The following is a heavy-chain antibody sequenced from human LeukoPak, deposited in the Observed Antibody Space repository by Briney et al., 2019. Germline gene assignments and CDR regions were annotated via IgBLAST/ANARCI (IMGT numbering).Heavy chain of an antibody. CDR3: ARARGGVVVVAASKSYYYYYMDV. D-gene: IGHD2-15*01. CDR1: VYIHTSYD. Sequence: ASVKDSCMACVYIHTSYDINWVGQATGRGREWMGWMNPNRGNTGYAQKFQGRVTITRNTAITPAYMELSSLRSEDTAVYYCARARGGVVVVAASKSYYYYYMDVWGKGTTVTVSS. CDR2: MNPNRGNT. V-gene: IGHV1-8*03. J-gene: IGHJ6*03.